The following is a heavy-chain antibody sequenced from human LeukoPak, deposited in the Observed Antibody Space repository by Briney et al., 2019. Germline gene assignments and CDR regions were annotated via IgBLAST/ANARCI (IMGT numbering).Heavy chain of an antibody. CDR2: IYYSGST. J-gene: IGHJ4*02. CDR3: ARDRVRGSSNPYFDY. V-gene: IGHV4-61*01. D-gene: IGHD1-26*01. CDR1: GGSVSSGSYY. Sequence: PSETLSPTCTVSGGSVSSGSYYWSWVPQPPGKGLEWIGYIYYSGSTNYNPSLKSRVTISIDTSKNQFSLKLSSVTAADTAVYYCARDRVRGSSNPYFDYWGQGTLVTVSS.